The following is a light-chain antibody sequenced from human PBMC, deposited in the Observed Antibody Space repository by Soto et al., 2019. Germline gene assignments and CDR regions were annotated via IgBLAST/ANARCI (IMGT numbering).Light chain of an antibody. CDR2: AAS. V-gene: IGKV1-39*01. CDR1: QSISTY. CDR3: QHYNSYGT. J-gene: IGKJ1*01. Sequence: EIQMTQSPSSLSASVGDRVTITFRASQSISTYLHWYQQKPVKAPNLLIYAASTLQSGVPSRFSGSGSGTDFTLTITSLQPDDFATYYCQHYNSYGTFGQGTKVDI.